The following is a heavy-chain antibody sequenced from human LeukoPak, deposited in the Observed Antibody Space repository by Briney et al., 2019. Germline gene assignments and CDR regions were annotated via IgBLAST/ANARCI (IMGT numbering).Heavy chain of an antibody. CDR1: GFTFSSYG. CDR3: ARDLGYDYVWGSYDY. V-gene: IGHV3-33*01. Sequence: PGGSLRLSCAASGFTFSSYGMHWVRQAPGKGLEWVAVIWYDGSNKYYADSVKGRFTISRDNSKNTLYLRMNSLRAEDTAVYYCARDLGYDYVWGSYDYWGQGTLVTVSS. CDR2: IWYDGSNK. D-gene: IGHD3-16*01. J-gene: IGHJ4*02.